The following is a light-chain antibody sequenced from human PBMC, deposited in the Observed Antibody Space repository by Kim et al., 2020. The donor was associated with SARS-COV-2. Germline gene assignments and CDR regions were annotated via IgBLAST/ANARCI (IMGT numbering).Light chain of an antibody. J-gene: IGKJ2*01. CDR1: QSVFSN. CDR3: QQYNNWPQT. CDR2: GAS. Sequence: SVSPGERATLSCRASQSVFSNLAWYQQKFGQAPRLLIYGASTRATGISARFSGSGSGTEFTLTISGLQSEDFAVYYCQQYNNWPQTFGQGTKLEI. V-gene: IGKV3-15*01.